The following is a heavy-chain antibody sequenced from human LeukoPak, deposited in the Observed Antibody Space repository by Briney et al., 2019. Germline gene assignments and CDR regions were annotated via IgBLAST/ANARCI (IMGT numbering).Heavy chain of an antibody. CDR1: GFAFSSTS. D-gene: IGHD3-22*01. CDR2: SSTVTGNI. J-gene: IGHJ5*02. Sequence: GGSLRLSCAGSGFAFSSTSIHWVRQTPGKGLEWLSYSSTVTGNIYYADSVKGRFSISRDNAKNSLYLQMNSLRAEDTAVYYCAREAFQNYYDSSGYYYAPRNWFDPWGQGTLVTVSS. V-gene: IGHV3-48*04. CDR3: AREAFQNYYDSSGYYYAPRNWFDP.